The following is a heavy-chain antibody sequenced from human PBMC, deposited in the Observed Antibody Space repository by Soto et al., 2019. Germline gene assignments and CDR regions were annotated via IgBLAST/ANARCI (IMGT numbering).Heavy chain of an antibody. D-gene: IGHD2-8*01. Sequence: GGSLRLSCAASGFTFSSNAMSWVRQAPGKGLEWVSGITGSGGITDYADSVKGRFTISRDHSRNTLYLQMNYLRVEDTAVYYCVSWVSAHFDYWGQGTLVTVSS. CDR3: VSWVSAHFDY. V-gene: IGHV3-23*01. J-gene: IGHJ4*02. CDR1: GFTFSSNA. CDR2: ITGSGGIT.